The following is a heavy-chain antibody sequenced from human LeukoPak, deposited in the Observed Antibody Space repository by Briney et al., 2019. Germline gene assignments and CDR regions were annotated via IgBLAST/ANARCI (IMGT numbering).Heavy chain of an antibody. V-gene: IGHV4-59*08. D-gene: IGHD3-10*01. CDR3: ARRPRRITMVRGATGAAFDI. J-gene: IGHJ3*02. CDR1: GGSISSYY. Sequence: SETLSLTCTVSGGSISSYYWSWIRQPPGKGLEWIGYIYYSGSTNYNPSLKSRVTISVDTSKNQFPLKLSSVTAADTAVYYCARRPRRITMVRGATGAAFDIWGQGTMVTVSS. CDR2: IYYSGST.